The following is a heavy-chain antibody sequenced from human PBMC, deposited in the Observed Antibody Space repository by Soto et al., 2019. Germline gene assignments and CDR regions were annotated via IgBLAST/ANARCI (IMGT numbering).Heavy chain of an antibody. V-gene: IGHV6-1*01. CDR2: TYYRSKWYN. CDR1: GYNVLSNAIA. Sequence: SQTLSLTCDSSGYNVLSNAIAWHWIRQSPSRGLEWLGRTYYRSKWYNEYAVSVKSRLIVNLDTSTNLFSLQLNSVTSEDTAVYYCARGRSSSFDFWGQGTPVTVSS. CDR3: ARGRSSSFDF. J-gene: IGHJ4*02. D-gene: IGHD6-13*01.